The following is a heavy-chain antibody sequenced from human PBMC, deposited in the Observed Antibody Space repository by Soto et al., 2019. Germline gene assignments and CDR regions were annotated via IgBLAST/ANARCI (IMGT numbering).Heavy chain of an antibody. D-gene: IGHD3-10*01. CDR2: ISAYNGNT. V-gene: IGHV1-18*01. CDR3: TRDPGTRSHY. Sequence: QVQLVQSGAEVKKPGASVKVSCTASGYTFTRYGISWVRQAPGQGLEWIGWISAYNGNTNYAQKHQGRVTMNTEKSTRTAYLEVRSLRSDDTALYYCTRDPGTRSHYLGQRTLVTVSS. J-gene: IGHJ4*02. CDR1: GYTFTRYG.